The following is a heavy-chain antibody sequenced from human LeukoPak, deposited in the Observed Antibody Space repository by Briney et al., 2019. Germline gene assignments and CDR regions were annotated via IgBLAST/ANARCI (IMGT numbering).Heavy chain of an antibody. D-gene: IGHD1-1*01. V-gene: IGHV1-2*02. J-gene: IGHJ4*02. CDR3: ARVTRGLQYNWNDY. CDR1: GYTFTGYY. Sequence: ASVKVSCKASGYTFTGYYMHWVRQAPGQGLEWMGWINPNSGGTNYAQKFQGRVTMTRDTSTSTVYMELSSLRSEDTAVYYCARVTRGLQYNWNDYWGQGTLVTVSS. CDR2: INPNSGGT.